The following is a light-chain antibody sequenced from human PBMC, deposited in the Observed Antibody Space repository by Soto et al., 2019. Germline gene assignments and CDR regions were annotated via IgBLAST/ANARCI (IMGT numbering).Light chain of an antibody. CDR1: QSINAH. CDR2: GAS. CDR3: QQYNTWLWT. Sequence: EVVMTQSPATLSVSPGERVTLSCRASQSINAHLAWYQQKPGQAPRLLIHGASTRATGIPARFSGSGFGTEFIITNSSLQSEDFAVYYCQQYNTWLWTFGQGTKVEIQ. V-gene: IGKV3-15*01. J-gene: IGKJ1*01.